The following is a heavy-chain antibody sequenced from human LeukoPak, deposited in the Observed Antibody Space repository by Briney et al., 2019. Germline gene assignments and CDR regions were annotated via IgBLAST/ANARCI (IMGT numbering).Heavy chain of an antibody. CDR1: GGSINSGSYY. V-gene: IGHV4-61*02. J-gene: IGHJ6*03. CDR3: ARRFYGSGSYYGHKGYYYYMDV. CDR2: IFTSGTT. D-gene: IGHD3-10*01. Sequence: SQTLSLTCTVSGGSINSGSYYWSWVRQPAGKGLEWIGRIFTSGTTNYNPSLKSGVTISVDTSKNQFSLKLSSVTAADTAVYYCARRFYGSGSYYGHKGYYYYMDVWGKGTTVTISS.